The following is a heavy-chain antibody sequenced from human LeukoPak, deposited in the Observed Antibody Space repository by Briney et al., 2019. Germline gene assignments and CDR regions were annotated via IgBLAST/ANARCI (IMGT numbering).Heavy chain of an antibody. CDR1: GFTFSNYA. V-gene: IGHV3-23*01. CDR3: AKVGIRISLIVVVFTTADDWYFDL. D-gene: IGHD3-22*01. J-gene: IGHJ2*01. Sequence: GGSLRLSCAASGFTFSNYAMSWVRQAPGKGLEWVSCISGSGGSTYYADSVKGRLTISSDNSKNTLYLQMDSLRAEDTAVYYCAKVGIRISLIVVVFTTADDWYFDLWGRGTLVTVSS. CDR2: ISGSGGST.